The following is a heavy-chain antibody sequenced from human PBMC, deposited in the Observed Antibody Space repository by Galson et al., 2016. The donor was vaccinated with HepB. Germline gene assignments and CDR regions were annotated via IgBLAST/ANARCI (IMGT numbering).Heavy chain of an antibody. D-gene: IGHD4-23*01. CDR3: ARRHGNSDVDY. Sequence: QSGAEVKKPGESLRISCKTSGYIFTTYWIGWVRQMPGKGLGWMGVIYPGDSDTRYSPSFQGQVTISADKSTSTAYLQWSSLKASDTAMYYCARRHGNSDVDYWGQGTLVTVSS. CDR2: IYPGDSDT. V-gene: IGHV5-51*01. J-gene: IGHJ4*02. CDR1: GYIFTTYW.